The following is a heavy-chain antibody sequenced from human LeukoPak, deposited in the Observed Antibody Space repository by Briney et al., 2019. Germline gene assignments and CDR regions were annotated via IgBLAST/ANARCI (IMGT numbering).Heavy chain of an antibody. CDR3: ARGFGVVVAAIDY. CDR2: IYTSGST. CDR1: GGSISSGSYY. V-gene: IGHV4-61*02. J-gene: IGHJ4*02. Sequence: SQTLSLTCTVSGGSISSGSYYWSWIRQPAGKGLEWIGRIYTSGSTNYNPSLKSRVTISVDTSKNQFSLKLSPVTAADTAVYYCARGFGVVVAAIDYWGQGTLVTVSS. D-gene: IGHD2-15*01.